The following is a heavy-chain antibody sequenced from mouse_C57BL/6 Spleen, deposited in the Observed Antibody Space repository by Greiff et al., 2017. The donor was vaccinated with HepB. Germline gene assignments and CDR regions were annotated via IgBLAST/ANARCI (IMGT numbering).Heavy chain of an antibody. Sequence: EVKLQESGGGLVQPGGSLSLSCAASGFTFTDYYMSWVRQPPGKALEWLGFIRNKANGYTTEYSASVKGRFTISRDNSQSILYLQMNALRAEDSATYYCARSRSTMVTPYFDYWGQGTTLTVSS. CDR2: IRNKANGYTT. CDR1: GFTFTDYY. CDR3: ARSRSTMVTPYFDY. V-gene: IGHV7-3*01. J-gene: IGHJ2*01. D-gene: IGHD2-2*01.